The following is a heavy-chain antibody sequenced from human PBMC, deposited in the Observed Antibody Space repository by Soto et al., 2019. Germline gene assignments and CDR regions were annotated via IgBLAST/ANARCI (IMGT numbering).Heavy chain of an antibody. CDR1: GFTFSSYA. D-gene: IGHD3-3*01. V-gene: IGHV3-23*01. CDR2: ISGSGGST. CDR3: AKDTTIFGVVIDYYGMDV. Sequence: GGSLRLSCAASGFTFSSYAMSWVRQAPGKGLEWVSAISGSGGSTYYADSVKGRFTISRDNSKNTLYLQMNSLRAEDTAVYYCAKDTTIFGVVIDYYGMDVWGQGTTVTVSS. J-gene: IGHJ6*02.